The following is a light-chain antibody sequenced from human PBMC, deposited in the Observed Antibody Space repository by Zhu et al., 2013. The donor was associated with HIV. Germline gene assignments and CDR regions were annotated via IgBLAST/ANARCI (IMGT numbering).Light chain of an antibody. V-gene: IGKV1-17*01. Sequence: DIQMTQSPSSLSASVGDRVAITCRTSQGIGNDLGWYQQKPGKAPKRLIYAASSLESGVPSRFSGSGSGTQFTLIISSPQPEDFATYYCLQHNSYPLTFGQGTRVEIK. J-gene: IGKJ1*01. CDR1: QGIGND. CDR3: LQHNSYPLT. CDR2: AAS.